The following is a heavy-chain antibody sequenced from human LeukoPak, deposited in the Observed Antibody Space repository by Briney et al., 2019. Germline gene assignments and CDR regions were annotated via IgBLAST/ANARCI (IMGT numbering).Heavy chain of an antibody. CDR3: AKARGEKGSSWNDY. CDR1: GFTFSSYA. D-gene: IGHD6-13*01. CDR2: ISGSGGST. J-gene: IGHJ4*02. V-gene: IGHV3-23*01. Sequence: GGSLRLSCAASGFTFSSYAMSWVRQAPGKGLEWVSAISGSGGSTYYADSVKGRFTISRDNSENTLYLQMNSLRAEDTAAYYCAKARGEKGSSWNDYWGQGTLVTVSS.